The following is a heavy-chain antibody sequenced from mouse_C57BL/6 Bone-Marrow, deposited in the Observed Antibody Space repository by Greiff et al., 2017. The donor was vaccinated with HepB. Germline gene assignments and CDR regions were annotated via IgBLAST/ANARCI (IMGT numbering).Heavy chain of an antibody. CDR1: GYTFTSYW. Sequence: EVQLQQSGTVLARPGASVKMSCKTSGYTFTSYWMHWVKQRPGQGLEWIGAIYPGNSDTSYNQKFKGKAKLTAVTSASTAYMELSSLTNEDSAVYYCTRDDYDGRYYFDYWGQGTTLTVSS. CDR2: IYPGNSDT. J-gene: IGHJ2*01. CDR3: TRDDYDGRYYFDY. D-gene: IGHD2-4*01. V-gene: IGHV1-5*01.